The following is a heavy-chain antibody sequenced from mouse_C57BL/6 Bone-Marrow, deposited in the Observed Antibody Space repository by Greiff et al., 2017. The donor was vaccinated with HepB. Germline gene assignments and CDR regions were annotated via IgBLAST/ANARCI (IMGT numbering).Heavy chain of an antibody. CDR3: ARALYDGYLYYAMDY. D-gene: IGHD2-3*01. J-gene: IGHJ4*01. Sequence: EVKLEESGPGLVKPSQSLSLTCSVTGYSITSGYYWNWIRQFPGNKLEWMGYISYDGSNNYNPSLKNRISITRDTSKNQFFLKLNSVTTEDTATYYCARALYDGYLYYAMDYWGQGTSVTVSS. CDR2: ISYDGSN. V-gene: IGHV3-6*01. CDR1: GYSITSGYY.